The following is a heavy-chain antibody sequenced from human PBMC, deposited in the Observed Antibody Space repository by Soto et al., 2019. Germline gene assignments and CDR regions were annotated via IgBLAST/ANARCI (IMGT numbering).Heavy chain of an antibody. Sequence: ASVKVSCKASGYTFTSYAMHWVRQAPGQRLEWMGWINAGNGNTKYSQKFQGRVTITRDTSASTAYMELSSLRSEDTAVYYCARDRFDGTVTVPWFDPWGQGTLVTVSS. D-gene: IGHD4-17*01. CDR3: ARDRFDGTVTVPWFDP. CDR2: INAGNGNT. J-gene: IGHJ5*02. CDR1: GYTFTSYA. V-gene: IGHV1-3*01.